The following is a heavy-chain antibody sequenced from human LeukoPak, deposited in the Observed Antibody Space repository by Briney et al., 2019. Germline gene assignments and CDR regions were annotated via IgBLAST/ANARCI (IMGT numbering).Heavy chain of an antibody. D-gene: IGHD6-19*01. Sequence: GASLRLSCAASGFTFSSYAMSWVRRAPGKGLEWVSVISGSGGSTEYADSVKGPFTISRDNSKNTLYLQMNSLRAEDTAVYYCAKGSGWYVWGQGTLVTVSS. V-gene: IGHV3-23*01. J-gene: IGHJ4*02. CDR3: AKGSGWYV. CDR2: ISGSGGST. CDR1: GFTFSSYA.